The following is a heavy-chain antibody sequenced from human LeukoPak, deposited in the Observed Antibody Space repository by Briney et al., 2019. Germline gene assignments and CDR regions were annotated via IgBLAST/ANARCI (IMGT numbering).Heavy chain of an antibody. J-gene: IGHJ1*01. CDR1: GFTFNRCW. V-gene: IGHV3-7*01. D-gene: IGHD2-21*02. CDR3: TSWGDTTAEYFQR. Sequence: GGSLRLSCVVSGFTFNRCWMNWVRQAPGKGLEWVAHINPDGRDTYYVDSVKGRFTISRDNAQNSMYLQMNSLRVEDTAVYYCTSWGDTTAEYFQRWSQGTLVTVSS. CDR2: INPDGRDT.